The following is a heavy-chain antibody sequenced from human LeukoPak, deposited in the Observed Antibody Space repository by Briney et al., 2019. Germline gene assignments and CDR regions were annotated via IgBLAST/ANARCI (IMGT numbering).Heavy chain of an antibody. V-gene: IGHV3-21*01. Sequence: GGSLRLSCAASGFTFSSYSMNWVRQAPGKGLEWVSSISSSSSYIYYADSVKGRFTISRDNAKNSLYLQMNSLRAEDTAVYYCATYYYESSGYLHFDYWGQGTLVTVSS. J-gene: IGHJ4*02. CDR1: GFTFSSYS. D-gene: IGHD3-22*01. CDR3: ATYYYESSGYLHFDY. CDR2: ISSSSSYI.